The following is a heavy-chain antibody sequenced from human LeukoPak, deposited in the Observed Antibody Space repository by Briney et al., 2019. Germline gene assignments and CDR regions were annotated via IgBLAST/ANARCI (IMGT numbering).Heavy chain of an antibody. J-gene: IGHJ4*02. D-gene: IGHD3-9*01. Sequence: PGGSLRLSCAASGFTFSSFGMHWVRQAPGKGLEWMAVISSDGSNKYYADSVKGRFTISRDNSKNTLYLQMNSLRAEDAAVYYCAKGDYDILTGPIDYWGQGTLVTVSS. CDR2: ISSDGSNK. V-gene: IGHV3-30*18. CDR1: GFTFSSFG. CDR3: AKGDYDILTGPIDY.